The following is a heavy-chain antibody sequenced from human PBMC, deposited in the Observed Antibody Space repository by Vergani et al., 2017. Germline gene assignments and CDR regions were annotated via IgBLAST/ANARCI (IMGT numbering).Heavy chain of an antibody. Sequence: QLQLQESGPGLVKPSETLSLTCTVSGGSISSSSYYWGWIRQPPGKGLEWIGSIYYSGSTYYNPSLKSRVTISVDTSKNQFSLKLSSVTAADTAVYYCARDGSITIFGDYYYYYGMDVWGQGTTVTVSS. CDR3: ARDGSITIFGDYYYYYGMDV. D-gene: IGHD3-3*01. CDR2: IYYSGST. J-gene: IGHJ6*02. CDR1: GGSISSSSYY. V-gene: IGHV4-39*02.